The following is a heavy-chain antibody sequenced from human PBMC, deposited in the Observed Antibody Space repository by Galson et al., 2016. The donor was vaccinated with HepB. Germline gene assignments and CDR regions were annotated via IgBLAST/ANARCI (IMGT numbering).Heavy chain of an antibody. Sequence: PALVKPTQTLTLTCTFSGFSLRTDGDAVGWIRQSPGKALEWLAIIYWNDDKRYSPSLRSRLTVTKDTSRKKVFLKMTSVDPVDTATYYCAHSDPTPAGGTGSFDFWGPGTMVTVSS. J-gene: IGHJ3*01. D-gene: IGHD1-1*01. V-gene: IGHV2-5*01. CDR2: IYWNDDK. CDR1: GFSLRTDGDA. CDR3: AHSDPTPAGGTGSFDF.